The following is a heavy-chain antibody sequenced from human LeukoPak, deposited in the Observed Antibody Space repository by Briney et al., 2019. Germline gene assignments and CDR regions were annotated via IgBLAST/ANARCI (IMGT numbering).Heavy chain of an antibody. D-gene: IGHD3-16*01. V-gene: IGHV3-11*01. CDR2: ISSSGSTI. Sequence: GGSLRLSCAASGFTFSDYYMSWIRQAPGKGLEWVSYISSSGSTIYYADSVKGRFTISRDNAKNSLYLQMNSLRAEDAALYYCARVSTPALYYYYYYYMDVWGKGTTVTVSS. CDR3: ARVSTPALYYYYYYYMDV. CDR1: GFTFSDYY. J-gene: IGHJ6*03.